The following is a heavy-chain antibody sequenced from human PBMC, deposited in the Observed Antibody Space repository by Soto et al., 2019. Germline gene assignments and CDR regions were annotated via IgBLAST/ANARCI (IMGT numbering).Heavy chain of an antibody. J-gene: IGHJ4*02. CDR1: GFTFSSYS. D-gene: IGHD1-26*01. CDR2: ISSSSSYI. Sequence: GSLRLSCAASGFTFSSYSMNWVRQAPGKGLEWVSSISSSSSYIYYADSVKGRFTISRDNAKNSLYLQMNSLRAEDTAVYYCASSVGVRLFGRKDYWGQGTLVTVSS. CDR3: ASSVGVRLFGRKDY. V-gene: IGHV3-21*01.